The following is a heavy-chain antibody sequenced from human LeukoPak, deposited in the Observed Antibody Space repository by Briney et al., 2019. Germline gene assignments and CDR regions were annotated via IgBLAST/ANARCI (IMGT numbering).Heavy chain of an antibody. D-gene: IGHD2-15*01. V-gene: IGHV4-34*01. J-gene: IGHJ3*02. CDR3: ARDPDIVVVVAPNRDDAFDI. CDR1: GGSFSGYY. CDR2: INHSGST. Sequence: SETLSLTCAVYGGSFSGYYWSWIRQPPGKGLEWIGEINHSGSTNYNPSLKSRVTISVDTSKNQFSLKLSSVTAADTAVYYCARDPDIVVVVAPNRDDAFDIWGQGTLVIVSS.